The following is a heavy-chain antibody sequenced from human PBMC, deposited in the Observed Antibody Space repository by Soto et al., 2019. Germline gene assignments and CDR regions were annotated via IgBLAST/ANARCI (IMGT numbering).Heavy chain of an antibody. D-gene: IGHD6-13*01. CDR1: GGTFSRHA. J-gene: IGHJ5*02. V-gene: IGHV1-69*01. CDR2: IIPMFGTT. Sequence: VKVSCKTSGGTFSRHAINWVRQAPGQGLEWMGGIIPMFGTTNYAQKFKGRVTISADESTGTAYMELSSLRSEDAAVYYCARAAIHRSSLYFWFDPWGQGXLVTVSS. CDR3: ARAAIHRSSLYFWFDP.